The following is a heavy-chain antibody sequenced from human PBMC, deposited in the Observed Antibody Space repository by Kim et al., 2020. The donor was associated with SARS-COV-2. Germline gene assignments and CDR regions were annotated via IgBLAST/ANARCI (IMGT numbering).Heavy chain of an antibody. CDR1: GGSISSGTNY. CDR2: IDFSGTT. D-gene: IGHD2-21*02. Sequence: SETLSLTCTVSGGSISSGTNYWAWIRQFPGKGLEWIGHIDFSGTTFYNSTLKSRLTISVNISKNQFSLDLFSVTAADTAMYYCARGSLSDRGFSDYAMDV. J-gene: IGHJ6*01. V-gene: IGHV4-31*03. CDR3: ARGSLSDRGFSDYAMDV.